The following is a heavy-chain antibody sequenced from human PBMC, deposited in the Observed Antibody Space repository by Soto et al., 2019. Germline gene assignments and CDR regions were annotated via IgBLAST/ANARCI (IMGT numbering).Heavy chain of an antibody. J-gene: IGHJ4*02. V-gene: IGHV1-69*02. D-gene: IGHD3-22*01. CDR2: IIPILGIA. CDR3: ATLIVVSASDY. Sequence: ASVKVSCKASGGTFSSYTISWVRQAPGQGLEWMGRIIPILGIANYAQKFQGRVTITADKSTSTAYMELSSLRSEDTAVYYCATLIVVSASDYWGQGTLVTVSS. CDR1: GGTFSSYT.